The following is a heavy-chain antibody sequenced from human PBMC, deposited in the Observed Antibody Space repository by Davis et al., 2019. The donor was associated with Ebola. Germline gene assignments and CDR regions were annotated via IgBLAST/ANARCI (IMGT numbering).Heavy chain of an antibody. CDR1: GLTLSHYA. V-gene: IGHV3-23*01. Sequence: PGGSLRLSCTASGLTLSHYAMAWVRQGPGKGLEWVSSITARGDVAYYLDSVEGRFTISKDNSTDTLFLQMNRLGVDDTAIYFCATHEYGDFGPPFLDHWGQGARVTVSS. CDR2: ITARGDVA. CDR3: ATHEYGDFGPPFLDH. D-gene: IGHD2-21*02. J-gene: IGHJ4*02.